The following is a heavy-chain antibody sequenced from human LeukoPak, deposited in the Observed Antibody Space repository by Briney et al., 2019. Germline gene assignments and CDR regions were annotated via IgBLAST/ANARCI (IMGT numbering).Heavy chain of an antibody. CDR2: INHSGST. V-gene: IGHV4-34*01. CDR1: GGSFSGYY. CDR3: AATYYDYVWGSYRYLVYFDY. D-gene: IGHD3-16*02. J-gene: IGHJ4*02. Sequence: PSETLSLTCAVYGGSFSGYYWSWIRQPPGKGLEWIGEINHSGSTNYNPSLKSRVTISVDTPKNQFSLKLSSVTAADTAVYYCAATYYDYVWGSYRYLVYFDYWGQGTLVTVSS.